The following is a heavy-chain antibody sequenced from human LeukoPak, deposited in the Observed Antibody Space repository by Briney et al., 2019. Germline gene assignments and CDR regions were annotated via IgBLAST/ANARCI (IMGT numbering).Heavy chain of an antibody. CDR2: INPNSGGT. CDR1: GYTFTGYY. D-gene: IGHD3-22*01. V-gene: IGHV1-2*02. CDR3: AIATMIVVVSNWFDP. J-gene: IGHJ5*02. Sequence: ASVKVSCKASGYTFTGYYMHWVRQAPGQGLEWMGWINPNSGGTSYAQKFQGRVTMTRDTSISTAYMELSRLRSDDTAVYYCAIATMIVVVSNWFDPWGQGTLVTVSS.